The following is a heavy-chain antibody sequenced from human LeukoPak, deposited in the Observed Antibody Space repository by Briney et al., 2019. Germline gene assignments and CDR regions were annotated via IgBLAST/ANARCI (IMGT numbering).Heavy chain of an antibody. V-gene: IGHV5-51*01. CDR2: MFPDDSDI. Sequence: PGESLKISCKGSGSSFTSYWIGWVRQMPGKGLEWMGIMFPDDSDIRYSPSFQGQVTISADKSISTAYLQWTSLKASDTAIYYCARVTGGGDYWGQGTLVTVSS. CDR1: GSSFTSYW. CDR3: ARVTGGGDY. J-gene: IGHJ4*02. D-gene: IGHD2-15*01.